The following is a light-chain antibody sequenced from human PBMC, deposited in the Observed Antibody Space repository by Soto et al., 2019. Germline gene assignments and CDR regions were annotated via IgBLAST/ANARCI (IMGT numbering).Light chain of an antibody. V-gene: IGKV3-20*01. J-gene: IGKJ4*01. CDR2: GAS. CDR1: QSVSSNY. Sequence: EIVLTQSPGTLSLSPGERATLSCRASQSVSSNYLAWYQQEPGQAPRLLIYGASSRATGIPDRFSGSGSGTDFTLTISRLEPADSAVSYCQQYGTSPLTFGGGTRWIS. CDR3: QQYGTSPLT.